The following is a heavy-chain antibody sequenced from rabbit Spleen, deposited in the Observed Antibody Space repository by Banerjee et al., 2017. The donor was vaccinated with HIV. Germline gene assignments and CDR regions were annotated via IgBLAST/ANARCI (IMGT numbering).Heavy chain of an antibody. CDR3: ARGSATMTMVVTGYYLGL. CDR1: GFTISSSYY. J-gene: IGHJ3*01. D-gene: IGHD2-1*01. V-gene: IGHV1S45*01. CDR2: IYADFSGST. Sequence: QEQLVESGGGLVKPGASLTLTCTASGFTISSSYYMCWVRQAPGKGLECIACIYADFSGSTYYATWAKGRFTVSKTSSTTVTLQMTSLTAADTATYFCARGSATMTMVVTGYYLGLWGQGTLVTVS.